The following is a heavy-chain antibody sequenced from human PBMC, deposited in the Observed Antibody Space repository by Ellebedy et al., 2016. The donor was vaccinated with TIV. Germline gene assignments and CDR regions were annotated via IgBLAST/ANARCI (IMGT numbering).Heavy chain of an antibody. CDR1: GASISSYY. CDR3: ARVVWQQPVSYAFDI. V-gene: IGHV4-59*01. CDR2: TYYSGST. Sequence: MPSETLSLTCTVSGASISSYYWSWIRQLPGKGLGWIGYTYYSGSTNYNPSLKSRVTISVDTSKNQFSLRLSSVTAADTAVYYCARVVWQQPVSYAFDIWGQGTMVTVSS. D-gene: IGHD6-13*01. J-gene: IGHJ3*02.